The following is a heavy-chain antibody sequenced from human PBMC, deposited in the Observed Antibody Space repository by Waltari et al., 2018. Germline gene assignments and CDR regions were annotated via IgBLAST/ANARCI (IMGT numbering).Heavy chain of an antibody. J-gene: IGHJ4*02. Sequence: EVQLVESGGALVQPGGSLRLSCAVSGFDFNYFWVYRVGQTPGKGLIWVSQCYNERRTTIYADYVKGRFTISKDDPKNMMYLEMNSLRVDDTAIYYCARGGSGGSLDFWGQGTLVTVSS. CDR3: ARGGSGGSLDF. CDR1: GFDFNYFW. V-gene: IGHV3-74*01. D-gene: IGHD2-15*01. CDR2: CYNERRTT.